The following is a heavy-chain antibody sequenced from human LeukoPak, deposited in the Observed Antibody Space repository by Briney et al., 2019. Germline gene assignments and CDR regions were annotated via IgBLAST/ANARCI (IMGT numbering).Heavy chain of an antibody. CDR3: ARDLGATTLDYFDY. V-gene: IGHV4-59*01. CDR1: GVSISSYY. Sequence: SETLSLTCTVSGVSISSYYWSWIRQPPGKGLEWIGYIYYSGSTNYNPSLKSRVTISVDTSKNQFSLKLSSVTAADTAVYYCARDLGATTLDYFDYWGQGTLVTVSS. J-gene: IGHJ4*02. CDR2: IYYSGST. D-gene: IGHD1-26*01.